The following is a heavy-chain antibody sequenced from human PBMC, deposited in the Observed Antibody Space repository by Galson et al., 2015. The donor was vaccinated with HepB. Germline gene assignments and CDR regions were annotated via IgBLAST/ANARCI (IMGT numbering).Heavy chain of an antibody. V-gene: IGHV3-74*01. J-gene: IGHJ6*02. CDR2: INSDGSST. D-gene: IGHD3-3*01. CDR1: GFTFSSYW. Sequence: SLRLSCAASGFTFSSYWMHWVRQAPGKGLVWVSRINSDGSSTSYADSVKGRFTISRDNAKNTLYLQMNSLRAEDTAVYYCARDSETYYDFWSGYYKGHYYYYGMGVWGQGTTVTVSS. CDR3: ARDSETYYDFWSGYYKGHYYYYGMGV.